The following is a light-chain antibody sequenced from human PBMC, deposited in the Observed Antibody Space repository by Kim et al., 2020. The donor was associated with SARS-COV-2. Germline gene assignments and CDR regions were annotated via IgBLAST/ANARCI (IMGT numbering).Light chain of an antibody. V-gene: IGKV3-15*01. J-gene: IGKJ2*01. CDR3: QQYNNWPRMYT. Sequence: EIVMTQSPATLSVSPGERATLSCRASQSVSSNLAWYQQKPGQAPRLLIYGASTRATGIPARFSGSGSGTEFTLTISSLQSEEFAVYYCQQYNNWPRMYTFGQGTKLEI. CDR1: QSVSSN. CDR2: GAS.